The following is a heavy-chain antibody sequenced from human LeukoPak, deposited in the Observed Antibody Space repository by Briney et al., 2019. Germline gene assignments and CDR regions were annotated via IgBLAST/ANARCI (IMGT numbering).Heavy chain of an antibody. CDR1: GFTFDDFA. CDR2: ISCNSGSI. CDR3: ANCGACYGPFGNYYYYMDV. Sequence: SLRLSCAASGFTFDDFAMEWVRQAPGKGLEWGSGISCNSGSIVYADSVKGRFTSARDNSKNTLYLQRISSGAEDTAVYYCANCGACYGPFGNYYYYMDVWGKGTTVTVSS. V-gene: IGHV3-9*01. D-gene: IGHD2-21*02. J-gene: IGHJ6*03.